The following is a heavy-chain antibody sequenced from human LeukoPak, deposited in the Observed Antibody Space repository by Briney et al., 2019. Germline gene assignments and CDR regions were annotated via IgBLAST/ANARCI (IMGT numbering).Heavy chain of an antibody. J-gene: IGHJ4*02. CDR3: ARDLEAVDTAMQEDY. D-gene: IGHD5-18*01. CDR1: GFTFSSYS. Sequence: PGGSLRLSCAASGFTFSSYSMNCVRQAPGKGLEWVSSISSSSSYIYYADSVKGRFTISRDNAKNSLYLQMNSLRAEDTAVYYSARDLEAVDTAMQEDYWGQGTLVTVSS. V-gene: IGHV3-21*01. CDR2: ISSSSSYI.